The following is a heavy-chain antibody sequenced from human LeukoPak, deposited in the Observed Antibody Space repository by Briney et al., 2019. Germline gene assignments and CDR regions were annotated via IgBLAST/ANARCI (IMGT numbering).Heavy chain of an antibody. V-gene: IGHV1-58*01. CDR2: IVVGSGNT. CDR3: AADIRFLEWLPDYHFDY. CDR1: GFTFTSSA. J-gene: IGHJ4*02. Sequence: GTSVKVSCKASGFTFTSSAVQWVRQARGQRLEWIGWIVVGSGNTNYAQKFQERVTITRDMSTSTAYMELSSLRSEDTAVYYCAADIRFLEWLPDYHFDYWGQGTLVTVSS. D-gene: IGHD3-3*01.